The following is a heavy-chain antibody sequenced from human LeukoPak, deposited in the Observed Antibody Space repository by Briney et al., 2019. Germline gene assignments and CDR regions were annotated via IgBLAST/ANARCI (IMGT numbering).Heavy chain of an antibody. CDR2: IYYSGTT. CDR1: GGSISSYY. J-gene: IGHJ4*02. D-gene: IGHD6-13*01. Sequence: PSETLSLTCTVSGGSISSYYWSWIRQPPGKGLEWIGYIYYSGTTNYNPSLKSRVTISVDTSKNQFSLKLSSVTAADTAVYYCARGVYIAATQYGYWGQGTLVTVSS. CDR3: ARGVYIAATQYGY. V-gene: IGHV4-59*01.